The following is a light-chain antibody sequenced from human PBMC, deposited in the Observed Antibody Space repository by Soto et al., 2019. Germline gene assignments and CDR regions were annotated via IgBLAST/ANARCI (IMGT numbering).Light chain of an antibody. J-gene: IGKJ1*01. CDR3: QQYNNWPRT. CDR1: QSVSSN. V-gene: IGKV3-15*01. Sequence: EIVMTQSPATLSVSPGERATISCRASQSVSSNLAWYQQKPGQAPRLLIYGASTRATGIPATFSGSGSGTEFTLTISSLQSEDFAVYYCQQYNNWPRTFGQGTKVDIK. CDR2: GAS.